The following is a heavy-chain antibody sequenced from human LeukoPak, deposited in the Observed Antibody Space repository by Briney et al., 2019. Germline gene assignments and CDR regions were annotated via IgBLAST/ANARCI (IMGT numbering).Heavy chain of an antibody. CDR3: ATQKAVGWFDP. CDR2: IYYSGST. Sequence: SETLSLTCTVSGGSISSYYWSWIRQPPGKGLEWIGYIYYSGSTNYNPSLKSRVTISVDTSKNQFSLKLSSVTAADTAVYYCATQKAVGWFDPWAREPWSPSPQ. D-gene: IGHD4-23*01. J-gene: IGHJ5*02. V-gene: IGHV4-59*08. CDR1: GGSISSYY.